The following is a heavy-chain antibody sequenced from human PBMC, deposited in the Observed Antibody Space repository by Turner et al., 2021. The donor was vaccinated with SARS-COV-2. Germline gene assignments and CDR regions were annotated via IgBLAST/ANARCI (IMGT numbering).Heavy chain of an antibody. Sequence: QVQLVQSGAEVKKPGASVKVSCKASGYTFTSYSISWVRQAPGQGLEWMGWISAYNGNTNYAQKLKGRVTMTTDTSTSTAYMEMRSLRSDDTAVYYCAREGTYAVVIKEDAFDIWGQGTMVTVSS. CDR2: ISAYNGNT. D-gene: IGHD2-15*01. J-gene: IGHJ3*02. CDR3: AREGTYAVVIKEDAFDI. CDR1: GYTFTSYS. V-gene: IGHV1-18*04.